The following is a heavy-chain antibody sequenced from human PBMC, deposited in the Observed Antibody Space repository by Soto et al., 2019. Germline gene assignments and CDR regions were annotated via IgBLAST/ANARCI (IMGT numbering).Heavy chain of an antibody. CDR3: ARNQGVVVTADNWFDP. Sequence: SETLSLTCTVSGGSITDYSWVWIRQPAGKGLEWIGRIFSSGSTNYNPSLKGRITMSLDTSKNQFSLKLNSATATDTAVYFCARNQGVVVTADNWFDPWGQGILVTVSS. CDR2: IFSSGST. J-gene: IGHJ5*02. D-gene: IGHD2-21*02. CDR1: GGSITDYS. V-gene: IGHV4-4*07.